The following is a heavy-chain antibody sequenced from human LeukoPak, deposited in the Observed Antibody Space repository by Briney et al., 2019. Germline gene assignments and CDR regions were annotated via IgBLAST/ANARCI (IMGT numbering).Heavy chain of an antibody. CDR1: GGSISSGGYS. CDR2: IYHSGST. V-gene: IGHV4-30-2*01. Sequence: KPSETLSLTCAVSGGSISSGGYSWSWIRQPPGKGLEWIGYIYHSGSTYYNPSLKSRVTISVDRSKNQFSLELSSVTAADTAVYYCASSRRDGYDYWGQGTLVTVSS. CDR3: ASSRRDGYDY. D-gene: IGHD5-24*01. J-gene: IGHJ4*02.